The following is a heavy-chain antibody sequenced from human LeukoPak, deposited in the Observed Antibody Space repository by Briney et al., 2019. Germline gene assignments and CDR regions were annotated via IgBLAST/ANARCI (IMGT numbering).Heavy chain of an antibody. J-gene: IGHJ4*02. CDR1: GFTFDDYV. V-gene: IGHV3-66*04. CDR2: MYSDSSP. CDR3: ARLRRELWGLSFDN. Sequence: GGSLRLSCAASGFTFDDYVMLWVRQAPGKGLEGVAVMYSDSSPYYADSVRGRFTISRDNSKNTLYLQMNSLRAEDTAVYYCARLRRELWGLSFDNWGEGNRVTVSS. D-gene: IGHD1-7*01.